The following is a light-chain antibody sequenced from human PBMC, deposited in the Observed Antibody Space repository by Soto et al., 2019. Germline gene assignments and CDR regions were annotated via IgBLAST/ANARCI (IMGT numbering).Light chain of an antibody. CDR1: QSVSSY. J-gene: IGKJ3*01. Sequence: MMFTQSPATLSLSPGERATLSCRASQSVSSYLAWYQQKPGKAPRLLIYDASNRATGIPARFSGSGSGTDFTLTISSLEPEDFAVYYCQQRSNWPLTFGPGTKVDIK. CDR3: QQRSNWPLT. V-gene: IGKV3-11*01. CDR2: DAS.